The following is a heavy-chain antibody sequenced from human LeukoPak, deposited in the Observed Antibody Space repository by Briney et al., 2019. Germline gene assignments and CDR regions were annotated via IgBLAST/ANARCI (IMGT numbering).Heavy chain of an antibody. CDR3: ARGVVGTTTVY. Sequence: GGSLRLSCAASGFTFSSYWMHWVRQAPGKGLVWVSRISTDGSSTTYADSVKGRFTISRDNAKNTLYLQMNSLRAEDTAVYYCARGVVGTTTVYWGQGTLVTVSS. J-gene: IGHJ4*02. D-gene: IGHD1-26*01. CDR2: ISTDGSST. CDR1: GFTFSSYW. V-gene: IGHV3-74*01.